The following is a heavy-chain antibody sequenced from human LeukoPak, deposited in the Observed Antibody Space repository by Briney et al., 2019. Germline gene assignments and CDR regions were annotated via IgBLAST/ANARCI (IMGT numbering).Heavy chain of an antibody. V-gene: IGHV5-51*01. Sequence: GESLKISCKGTGYRFRSYWIGWVRQMPGKGMEWMGVIYPGDSRTRYNPSLQGQVTISVDKSINTAYLEWVSLKASDTAMYYCACRDLTSTWSYPWGQGTLVTVSS. CDR1: GYRFRSYW. CDR3: ACRDLTSTWSYP. J-gene: IGHJ5*02. D-gene: IGHD2-2*01. CDR2: IYPGDSRT.